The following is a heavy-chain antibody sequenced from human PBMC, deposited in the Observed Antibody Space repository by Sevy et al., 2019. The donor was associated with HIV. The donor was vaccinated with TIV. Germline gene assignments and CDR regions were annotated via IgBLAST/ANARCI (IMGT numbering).Heavy chain of an antibody. CDR2: IYYSGSS. J-gene: IGHJ4*02. V-gene: IGHV4-59*01. CDR3: ARDSAVVPRALVY. D-gene: IGHD2-15*01. CDR1: GDSISSYF. Sequence: SETLSLTCNVSGDSISSYFWSWFRQPPGKGLEWIGYIYYSGSSEYNPSLGSRVTISIDTYKKYLSMKLTSVTAADTAVYYCARDSAVVPRALVYWGQGTLVTVSS.